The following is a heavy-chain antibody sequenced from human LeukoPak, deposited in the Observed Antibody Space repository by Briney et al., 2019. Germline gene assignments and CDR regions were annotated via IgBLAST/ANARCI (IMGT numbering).Heavy chain of an antibody. D-gene: IGHD3-22*01. V-gene: IGHV3-7*01. CDR2: IRQDGSER. Sequence: GGSLRLSCAASGFSFNSYWMSWVRQAPGTGLEWVANIRQDGSERYYADSLKGRFTISRDNAKNSLYLQMNSLRAEDTAMYYCARDWSFDSDDYYLYGFDIWGQGTRVTVTS. CDR3: ARDWSFDSDDYYLYGFDI. J-gene: IGHJ3*02. CDR1: GFSFNSYW.